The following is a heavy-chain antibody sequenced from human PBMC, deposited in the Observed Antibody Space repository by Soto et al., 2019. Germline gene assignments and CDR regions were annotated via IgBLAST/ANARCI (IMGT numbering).Heavy chain of an antibody. J-gene: IGHJ6*02. Sequence: GGSLRLSCAASGFTFSNAWMNWVRQAPGKGLEWVGRIKSKTDGGPTDYAAPGKGRFTISRDDSKNTLYLQMNSLKTVDTAVYYCTAGLSGYYHYYYYGMDVWGQGTTVTVSS. CDR3: TAGLSGYYHYYYYGMDV. D-gene: IGHD3-22*01. V-gene: IGHV3-15*07. CDR2: IKSKTDGGPT. CDR1: GFTFSNAW.